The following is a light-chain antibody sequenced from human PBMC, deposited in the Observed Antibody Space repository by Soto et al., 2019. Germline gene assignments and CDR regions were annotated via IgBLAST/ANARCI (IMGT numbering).Light chain of an antibody. CDR2: GNS. CDR1: SSNIGAGYD. Sequence: QSVLTQPPSVSGAPGQRVTISCSGSSSNIGAGYDVNWYRQLPGTAPKLLIYGNSDRPSGVPDRFSGSKSGTSASLAITGLQAEDEADYFCQSYDRSLSAYVFGTGTKLTVL. J-gene: IGLJ1*01. CDR3: QSYDRSLSAYV. V-gene: IGLV1-40*01.